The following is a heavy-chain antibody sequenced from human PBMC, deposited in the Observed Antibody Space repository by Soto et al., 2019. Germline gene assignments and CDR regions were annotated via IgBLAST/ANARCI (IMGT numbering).Heavy chain of an antibody. CDR1: GFTFTRYS. J-gene: IGHJ4*02. V-gene: IGHV3-21*06. CDR3: ARESEDLTSNFDY. Sequence: PGGSLRLSCAASGFTFTRYSMNWVRQAPGQGLEWVSSISSTTNYIYYGDSMKGRCTISRDNAKNSLYLEMNSLRAEDTAVYYCARESEDLTSNFDYWGQGPLVTVSS. CDR2: ISSTTNYI.